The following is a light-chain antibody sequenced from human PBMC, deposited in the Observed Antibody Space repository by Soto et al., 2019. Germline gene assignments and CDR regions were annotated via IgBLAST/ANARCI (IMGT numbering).Light chain of an antibody. Sequence: DVVMTQSPLSLPVTLGQPASISCRSSQSLVYSDGNTYLNWFQQRPGQSPRRLIYKVSNRDSGVPDRLSGSGSGTDFTLKISRVEAEDVGVYYSMQGTHWPGTFGQGTKVEIK. J-gene: IGKJ1*01. CDR1: QSLVYSDGNTY. V-gene: IGKV2-30*01. CDR3: MQGTHWPGT. CDR2: KVS.